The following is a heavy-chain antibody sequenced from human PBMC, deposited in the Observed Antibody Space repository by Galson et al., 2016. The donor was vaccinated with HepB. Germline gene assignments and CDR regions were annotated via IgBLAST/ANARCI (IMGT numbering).Heavy chain of an antibody. CDR1: GFSLSTSGVG. J-gene: IGHJ4*02. V-gene: IGHV2-5*02. CDR2: IYWDDDK. CDR3: AHSPTAHYDVFDS. Sequence: PALVKPTQTLTLTCTFSGFSLSTSGVGVGWIRQPPGKALEWLAVIYWDDDKRYSPSLRTRLTITKDTSKQQVVLTLTNVDPVDTTTSFCAHSPTAHYDVFDSWGQGTPVTVSS. D-gene: IGHD3-3*01.